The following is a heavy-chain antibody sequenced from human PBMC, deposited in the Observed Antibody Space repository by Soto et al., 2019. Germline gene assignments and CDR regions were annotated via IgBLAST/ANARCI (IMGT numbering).Heavy chain of an antibody. CDR2: IYYSGST. V-gene: IGHV4-31*03. CDR3: ARGEGFVYVDY. Sequence: PSETLSLTCTVSGGSISSGGYYWSWIRQHPGKGLEWIGYIYYSGSTYYNPSLKSRVTISVDTSKNQFSLKLSSVTAADTAVYYCARGEGFVYVDYWGQGTLVTVSS. CDR1: GGSISSGGYY. D-gene: IGHD1-26*01. J-gene: IGHJ4*02.